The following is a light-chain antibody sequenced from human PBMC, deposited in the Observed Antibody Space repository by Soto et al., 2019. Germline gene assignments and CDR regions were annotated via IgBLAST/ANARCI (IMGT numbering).Light chain of an antibody. CDR2: SND. J-gene: IGLJ1*01. CDR3: AAWDDSLKSFA. V-gene: IGLV1-44*01. Sequence: QPVLTQPPSASGTPGQRVTISCSGSSSNIGAKTVTWYQLLEGAAPKLLMYSNDQRPAGVPDRFSGSKSGTSASLAISGLRSEDEGDYFCAAWDDSLKSFAFGTGTKVTVL. CDR1: SSNIGAKT.